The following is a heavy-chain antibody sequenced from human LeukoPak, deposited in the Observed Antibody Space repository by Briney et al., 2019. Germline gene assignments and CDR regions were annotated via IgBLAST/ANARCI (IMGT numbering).Heavy chain of an antibody. J-gene: IGHJ4*02. CDR2: ISDSGGST. D-gene: IGHD3-10*01. V-gene: IGHV3-23*01. Sequence: GGSLRLSCAASGFTFSSHAMSWVRQAPGKGLEWVSAISDSGGSTYYADSVKGRFTISRDNSKNMLYLQMNSLRAEDTAVYYCAKDQSGLELDYWGQGTLVTVSS. CDR1: GFTFSSHA. CDR3: AKDQSGLELDY.